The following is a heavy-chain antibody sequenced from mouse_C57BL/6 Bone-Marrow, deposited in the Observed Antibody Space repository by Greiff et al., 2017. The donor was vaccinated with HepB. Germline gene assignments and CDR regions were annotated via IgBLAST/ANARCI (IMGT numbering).Heavy chain of an antibody. CDR3: ARRDYGSSLDY. J-gene: IGHJ2*01. Sequence: EVNLVASGGGLVQPGGSLSLSCAASGFTFTDYYMSWVRQPPGKALEWLGFIRNKANGYTTEYSASVKGRFTISRDNSQSILYLQMNALRAEDSATYYCARRDYGSSLDYWGQGTTLTVSS. V-gene: IGHV7-3*01. CDR2: IRNKANGYTT. D-gene: IGHD1-1*01. CDR1: GFTFTDYY.